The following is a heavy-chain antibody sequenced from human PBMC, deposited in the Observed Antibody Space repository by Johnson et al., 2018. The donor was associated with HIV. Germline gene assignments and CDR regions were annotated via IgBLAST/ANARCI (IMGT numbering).Heavy chain of an antibody. CDR1: GFTFSSYG. D-gene: IGHD3-16*01. V-gene: IGHV3-30*02. CDR2: IRYDGSNK. J-gene: IGHJ3*02. Sequence: QVQLVESGGGVVQPGGSLRLSCAASGFTFSSYGMHWVRQAPGKGLEWVAFIRYDGSNKYYADSVKGRFTIARDNSKNTLYLQMGSLRAEDIAVYYCARDPLENDYIWGQGAFDIWGQGTMVTVSS. CDR3: ARDPLENDYIWGQGAFDI.